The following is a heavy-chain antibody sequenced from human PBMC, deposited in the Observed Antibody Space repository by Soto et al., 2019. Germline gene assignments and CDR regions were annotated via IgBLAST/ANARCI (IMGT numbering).Heavy chain of an antibody. J-gene: IGHJ5*02. CDR1: GGSISSSGYH. CDR3: ARYSTSSGWFDP. V-gene: IGHV4-39*01. D-gene: IGHD6-6*01. CDR2: IYYSGTT. Sequence: SETLSVTCTVSGGSISSSGYHWAWIPQPPGQGLEWTGNIYYSGTTYYNPSLESRVTIIVDTSKNQFSLKVNSVTAADTAVYYCARYSTSSGWFDPWGQENLVTASS.